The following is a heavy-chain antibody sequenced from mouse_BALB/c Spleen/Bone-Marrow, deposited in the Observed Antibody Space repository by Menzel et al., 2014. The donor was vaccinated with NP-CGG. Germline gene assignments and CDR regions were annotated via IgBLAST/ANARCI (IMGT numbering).Heavy chain of an antibody. CDR1: GYTFTSYT. CDR2: INPSSGYT. CDR3: ARWDAMDY. J-gene: IGHJ4*01. Sequence: LLESAAELARPGASVKMSCKASGYTFTSYTMHWVKQRPGQGLEWIGYINPSSGYTEYNQKFKDKTTLTADKSSSTAYMQLSSLTSEDSAVYYCARWDAMDYWGQGTSVTVSS. V-gene: IGHV1-4*02.